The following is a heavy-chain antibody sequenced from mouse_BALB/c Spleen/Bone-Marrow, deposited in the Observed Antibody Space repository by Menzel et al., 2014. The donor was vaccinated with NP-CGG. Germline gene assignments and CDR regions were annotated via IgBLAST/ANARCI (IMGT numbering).Heavy chain of an antibody. V-gene: IGHV1-37*01. CDR2: INPYNGDT. CDR1: GYSFTGYF. Sequence: EVKLQESGPELVEPGASVKISCKASGYSFTGYFMNWVKQSHGKSLEWIGRINPYNGDTFYNQKFKGKATLTVDKSSSTAHMELLSLTSEDSAGYYCGGQDGYYGGFAYWGQGTLVTVSA. J-gene: IGHJ3*01. D-gene: IGHD2-3*01. CDR3: GGQDGYYGGFAY.